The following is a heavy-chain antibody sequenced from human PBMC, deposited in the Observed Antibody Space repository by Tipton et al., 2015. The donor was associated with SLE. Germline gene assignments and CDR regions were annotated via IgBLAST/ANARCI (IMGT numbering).Heavy chain of an antibody. J-gene: IGHJ4*02. V-gene: IGHV1-8*03. D-gene: IGHD2-15*01. Sequence: QSGAEVKNPGASVKVSCKTSGYTFTSYDINWVRQAAGQGLEWLGWMNPNSGNTGYAQKFQGRVTITTDESTSTAYMELSSLRSEDTAVYYCARDGDYCSGGSCYPYWGQGTLVTASS. CDR1: GYTFTSYD. CDR3: ARDGDYCSGGSCYPY. CDR2: MNPNSGNT.